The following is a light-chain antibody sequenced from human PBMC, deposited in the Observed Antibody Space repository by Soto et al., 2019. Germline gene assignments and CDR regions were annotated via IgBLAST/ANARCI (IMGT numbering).Light chain of an antibody. CDR3: QHYKTWPLA. CDR2: GAS. J-gene: IGKJ4*01. V-gene: IGKV3D-15*01. CDR1: QSVSSN. Sequence: EIAMTQSPATLSVSPGERATLSCMASQSVSSNLAWYQQKPGQAPRLLIFGASSRATGIPDRFSGSGSGTECTLTISSLQSEDVAVYYCQHYKTWPLAFGGGTKVDIK.